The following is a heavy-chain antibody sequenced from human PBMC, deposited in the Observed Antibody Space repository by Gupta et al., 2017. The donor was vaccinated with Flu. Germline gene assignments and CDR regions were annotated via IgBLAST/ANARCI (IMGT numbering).Heavy chain of an antibody. J-gene: IGHJ4*02. Sequence: EMQLVESGGDLVQPVGSLRLPCAASGFPFSSSYLQWVRQAPGKGLVWVSRINPNGSSTTYAESVKGRFTISRDNAKNTLYLQMDSLGDDDTAVYYCATVTSGCWGQGTLVTVSS. CDR3: ATVTSGC. V-gene: IGHV3-74*03. D-gene: IGHD4-17*01. CDR1: GFPFSSSY. CDR2: INPNGSST.